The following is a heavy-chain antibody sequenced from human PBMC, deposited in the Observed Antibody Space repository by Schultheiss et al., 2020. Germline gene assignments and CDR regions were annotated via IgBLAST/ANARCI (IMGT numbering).Heavy chain of an antibody. J-gene: IGHJ5*02. CDR2: INHSGST. V-gene: IGHV4-34*01. CDR3: ARGARGLVSATVGRFDP. Sequence: SETLSLTCAVSGDSISSGGYYWSWIRQPPGKGLEWIGEINHSGSTNYNPSLKSRVTISVDTSKNQFSLKLSSVTAADTAVYYCARGARGLVSATVGRFDPWGQGTLVTVSS. CDR1: GDSISSGGYY. D-gene: IGHD4-11*01.